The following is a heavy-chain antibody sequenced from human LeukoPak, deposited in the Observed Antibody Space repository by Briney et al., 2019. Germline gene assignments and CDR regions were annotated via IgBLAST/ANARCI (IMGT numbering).Heavy chain of an antibody. V-gene: IGHV3-30*18. J-gene: IGHJ4*02. CDR2: ISYDGSNK. CDR1: GFTFSSYG. Sequence: GGSLRLSCAASGFTFSSYGMHWVRQAPGKGLEWVAVISYDGSNKYYADSVKGRFTISRDNSKNTLYLQMNSLRAEDTAVYYCAKDKGSHQGYYFDYWGQGTLVTVSS. CDR3: AKDKGSHQGYYFDY.